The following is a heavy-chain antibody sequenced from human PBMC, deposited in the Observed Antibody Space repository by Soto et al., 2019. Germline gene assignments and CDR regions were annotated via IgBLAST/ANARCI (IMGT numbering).Heavy chain of an antibody. D-gene: IGHD3-3*01. CDR2: IYYSGIT. J-gene: IGHJ6*02. CDR3: ARGDDFWSGYTNYGMDV. Sequence: SETLSRTCTVSGGSISSSSYYWVGIRQPPGKGLEWIGSIYYSGITYYNPSLKSRVTISVDTSKNQFSLKLSSVTAADTAVYYCARGDDFWSGYTNYGMDVWGQGTTVTVSS. V-gene: IGHV4-39*01. CDR1: GGSISSSSYY.